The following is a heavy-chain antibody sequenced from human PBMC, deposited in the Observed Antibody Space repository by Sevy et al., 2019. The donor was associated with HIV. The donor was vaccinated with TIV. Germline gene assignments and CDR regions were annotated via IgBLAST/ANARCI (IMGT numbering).Heavy chain of an antibody. CDR1: GGTFRSCA. CDR3: AGNPRAYYYGSGSQH. V-gene: IGHV1-69*13. D-gene: IGHD3-10*01. Sequence: ASVKVSCKAAGGTFRSCAFGWVRQAPGQGLEWMGGIIPIFGTANYAQKFQGRVTITADESTSTAYMELSSLRSEDTAVYYCAGNPRAYYYGSGSQHWGQGTLVTVSS. J-gene: IGHJ4*02. CDR2: IIPIFGTA.